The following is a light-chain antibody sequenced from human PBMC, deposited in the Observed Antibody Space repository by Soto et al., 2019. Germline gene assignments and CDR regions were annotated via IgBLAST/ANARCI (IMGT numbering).Light chain of an antibody. Sequence: DIQMTQSPSSLSASVGDRVTITCRASQSISSYVNWYQQKPGXAPKLLXYAASSLQSGFPSRFSGSGFPSVFSLTISSLQPEDFATYYCQQSYSTPPTFGQGTKVDIK. J-gene: IGKJ1*01. CDR2: AAS. CDR3: QQSYSTPPT. V-gene: IGKV1-39*01. CDR1: QSISSY.